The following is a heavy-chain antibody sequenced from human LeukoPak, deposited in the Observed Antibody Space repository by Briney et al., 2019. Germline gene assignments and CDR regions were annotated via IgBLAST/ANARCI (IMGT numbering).Heavy chain of an antibody. CDR1: GFTFSSYA. D-gene: IGHD5-18*01. CDR3: AREGYSYGYMAFDI. V-gene: IGHV3-30-3*01. Sequence: PGGSLRLSCAASGFTFSSYAMHWVRQAPGKGLEWVAVISYDGSNKYYADSVKGRFTISRDNSKNTLYLQMNSLRAEDTAVYYCAREGYSYGYMAFDIWGQGTMVTVSS. CDR2: ISYDGSNK. J-gene: IGHJ3*02.